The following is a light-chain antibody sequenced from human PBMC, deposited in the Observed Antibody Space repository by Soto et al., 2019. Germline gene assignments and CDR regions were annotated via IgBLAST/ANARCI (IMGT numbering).Light chain of an antibody. V-gene: IGLV2-14*03. Sequence: QSVLAQPASVSGSPGQSITISCTGTSSGVGGYNSVSWYQQYPGKAPKLMIHDVSNRPSGVSDRFSGSKSGNTASLTISGLQPEDEADYYCSSYTTSISYVFGSGTRSPS. CDR2: DVS. J-gene: IGLJ1*01. CDR1: SSGVGGYNS. CDR3: SSYTTSISYV.